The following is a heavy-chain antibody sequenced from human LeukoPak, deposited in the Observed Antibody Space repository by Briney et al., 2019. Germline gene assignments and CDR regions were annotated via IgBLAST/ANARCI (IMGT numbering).Heavy chain of an antibody. CDR3: ARTRGSYSDEFYYYGMDV. CDR1: GFTISTHW. Sequence: GGSLRLSCAASGFTISTHWLTWVRQASGKGLEWVANINQDGSERYYVDSVKGRFTISRDNAKNSLSLQMNSLRAEDTAVYYCARTRGSYSDEFYYYGMDVWGQGTTVTVSS. V-gene: IGHV3-7*01. D-gene: IGHD1-26*01. J-gene: IGHJ6*02. CDR2: INQDGSER.